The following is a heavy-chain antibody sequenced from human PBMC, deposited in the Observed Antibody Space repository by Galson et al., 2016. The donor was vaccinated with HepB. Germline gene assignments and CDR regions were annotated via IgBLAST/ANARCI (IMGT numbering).Heavy chain of an antibody. D-gene: IGHD3-22*01. Sequence: TVSGGAISSYYWSWIRQPPGKGLEWIGYIFYSGSTNYNPSLKSRVTISVDTSKNQFSLKLRSVTAADTAVYYCARSSGLVYWGQGILVTVSS. CDR1: GGAISSYY. J-gene: IGHJ4*02. CDR3: ARSSGLVY. V-gene: IGHV4-59*01. CDR2: IFYSGST.